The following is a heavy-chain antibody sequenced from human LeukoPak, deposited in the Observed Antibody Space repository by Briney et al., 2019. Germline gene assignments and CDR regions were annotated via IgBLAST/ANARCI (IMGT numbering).Heavy chain of an antibody. D-gene: IGHD6-19*01. CDR2: IRSKTYGGTT. Sequence: GGSLRLSCTTPGFTFGDYAMSWFRQAPGKGLEWVGFIRSKTYGGTTEYAASVKGRFTISRDDSKSIAYLQMNSLKTEDTAVYYCTRGTSSGWRYYFDYWGQGTLVTVSS. V-gene: IGHV3-49*03. CDR1: GFTFGDYA. J-gene: IGHJ4*02. CDR3: TRGTSSGWRYYFDY.